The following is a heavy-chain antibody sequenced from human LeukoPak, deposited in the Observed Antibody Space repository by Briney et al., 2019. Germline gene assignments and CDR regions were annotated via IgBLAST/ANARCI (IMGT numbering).Heavy chain of an antibody. J-gene: IGHJ4*02. D-gene: IGHD2-15*01. V-gene: IGHV3-21*01. CDR1: GFTFRSYG. Sequence: GGSLRLSCAASGFTFRSYGMHWVRQAPGKGLEWVSSISSSSSYIYYADSVKGRFTISRDNAKNSLYLQMNSLRAEDTAVYYCARELVVVVANNGQIDYWGQGTLVTVSS. CDR2: ISSSSSYI. CDR3: ARELVVVVANNGQIDY.